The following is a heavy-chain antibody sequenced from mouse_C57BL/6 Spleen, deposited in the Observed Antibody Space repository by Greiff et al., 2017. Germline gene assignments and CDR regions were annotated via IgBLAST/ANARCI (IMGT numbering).Heavy chain of an antibody. J-gene: IGHJ3*01. CDR3: ARDNGTGFAY. CDR2: INYDGSST. D-gene: IGHD4-1*01. V-gene: IGHV5-16*01. CDR1: GFTFSDYY. Sequence: EVMLVESEGGLVQPGSSMKLSCTASGFTFSDYYMAWVRQVPEKGLEWVANINYDGSSTYYLDSLKSRFIISRENAKNILYLQMSSLKSEDTATYYCARDNGTGFAYWGQGTLVTVSA.